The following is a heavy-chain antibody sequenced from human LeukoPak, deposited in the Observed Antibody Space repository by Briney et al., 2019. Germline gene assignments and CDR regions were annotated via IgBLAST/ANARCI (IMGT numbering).Heavy chain of an antibody. CDR1: GYTFTSYG. D-gene: IGHD4-17*01. J-gene: IGHJ2*01. Sequence: ASVKVSCKASGYTFTSYGISWVRQAPGQGLEWMGWISAYNGNTNYAQKLQGRVTMTTDSSTSTAYMELRSLRSDDTAVYYCARVFKGSTAVRMTTVYYWYFDLWGRGTLVTVSS. CDR3: ARVFKGSTAVRMTTVYYWYFDL. CDR2: ISAYNGNT. V-gene: IGHV1-18*01.